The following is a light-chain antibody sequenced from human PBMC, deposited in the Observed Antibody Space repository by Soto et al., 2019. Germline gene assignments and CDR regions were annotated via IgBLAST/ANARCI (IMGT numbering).Light chain of an antibody. J-gene: IGKJ2*03. CDR1: QILGGF. CDR2: NSS. CDR3: QQRTNWPPTYS. V-gene: IGKV3-11*01. Sequence: EIVLTQSPATLSLFPGERATLSCRASQILGGFLAWYQQKPGQAPRLLIYNSSSRATGIPARFSGSGSGTDFTLTISSLEAEDFAVYYCQQRTNWPPTYSFGQGTKLEIK.